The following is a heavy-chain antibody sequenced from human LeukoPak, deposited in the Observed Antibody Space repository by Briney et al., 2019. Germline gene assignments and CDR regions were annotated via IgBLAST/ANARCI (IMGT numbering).Heavy chain of an antibody. V-gene: IGHV4-59*01. J-gene: IGHJ4*02. D-gene: IGHD3-22*01. Sequence: SETLSLTCTVSGGSISSYYWSWIRQPPGKGLEWIGYIYYSGSTNYTPSLKSRVTISVDTSKNQFSLKLSSVTAADTAVYYCARGGDSSGYYYFDYWGQGTLVTVSS. CDR3: ARGGDSSGYYYFDY. CDR2: IYYSGST. CDR1: GGSISSYY.